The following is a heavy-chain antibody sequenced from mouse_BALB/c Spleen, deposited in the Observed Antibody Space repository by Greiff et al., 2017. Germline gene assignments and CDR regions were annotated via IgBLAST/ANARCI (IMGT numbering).Heavy chain of an antibody. V-gene: IGHV2-9*02. CDR1: GFSLTSYG. CDR3: ARGWHPYAMDY. CDR2: IWAGGST. J-gene: IGHJ4*01. D-gene: IGHD1-1*02. Sequence: QVQLKESGPGLVAPSQSLSITCTVSGFSLTSYGVHWVRQPPGKGLEWLGVIWAGGSTNYNSALMSRLSISKDNSKSQVFLKMNSLQTDDTAMYYCARGWHPYAMDYWGQGTSVTVSS.